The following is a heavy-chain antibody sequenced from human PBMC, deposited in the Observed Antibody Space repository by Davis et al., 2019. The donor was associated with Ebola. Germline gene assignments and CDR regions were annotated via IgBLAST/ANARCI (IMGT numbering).Heavy chain of an antibody. J-gene: IGHJ5*02. Sequence: MPGGSLRLSCTVSGASVSSGAYYWSWIRQSPGKGLEWIGHIYYSGTTTYNPSFRGRVIMSRDSSKNQFSLKINSVTPADTAVYYCAKLTRFLDQSGWFDPWGQGTLVTVSS. CDR1: GASVSSGAYY. V-gene: IGHV4-61*08. CDR3: AKLTRFLDQSGWFDP. D-gene: IGHD3-3*01. CDR2: IYYSGTT.